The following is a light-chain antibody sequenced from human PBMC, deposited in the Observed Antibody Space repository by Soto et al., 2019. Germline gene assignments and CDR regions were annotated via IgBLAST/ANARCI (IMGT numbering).Light chain of an antibody. J-gene: IGKJ1*01. CDR2: GAS. V-gene: IGKV3-15*01. Sequence: DIVGSQSPAALSVSPWEGVTLSCRASQSVSSNLAWYQQRPGQAPRLLIYGASTRATGIPARFSGSGSGTEFTLTISSLQSEDFAVYCCQQYNRWPRPFGQGTKVDIK. CDR1: QSVSSN. CDR3: QQYNRWPRP.